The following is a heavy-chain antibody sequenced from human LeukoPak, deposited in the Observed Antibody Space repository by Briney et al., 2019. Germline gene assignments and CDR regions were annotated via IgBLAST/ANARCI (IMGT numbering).Heavy chain of an antibody. D-gene: IGHD3-16*01. Sequence: GGFLRLSCAASGFTFSSYAMSWVRQAPGKGLDWVSAISGSGGSTYYADSVKGRFTISRDNSKNTLYLQMNSLRAEDTALYYCTMRGGGLDYWGQGTLVTVSS. V-gene: IGHV3-23*01. J-gene: IGHJ4*02. CDR1: GFTFSSYA. CDR3: TMRGGGLDY. CDR2: ISGSGGST.